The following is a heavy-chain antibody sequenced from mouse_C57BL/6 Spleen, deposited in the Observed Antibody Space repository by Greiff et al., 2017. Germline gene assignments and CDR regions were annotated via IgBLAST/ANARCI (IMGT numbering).Heavy chain of an antibody. CDR3: ARDKDGNLGYWYFDV. Sequence: EVKLVESGPGLVKPSQSLSLTCSVTGYSITSGYYWNWIRQFPGNKLEWMGYISYDGSNNYNPSLKNRISITRDTSKNQFFLKLNSVTTEDTATYYCARDKDGNLGYWYFDVWGTGTTVTVSS. J-gene: IGHJ1*03. CDR1: GYSITSGYY. V-gene: IGHV3-6*01. D-gene: IGHD2-1*01. CDR2: ISYDGSN.